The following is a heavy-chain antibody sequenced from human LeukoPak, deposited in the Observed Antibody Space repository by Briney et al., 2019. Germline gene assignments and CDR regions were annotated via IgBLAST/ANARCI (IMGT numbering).Heavy chain of an antibody. Sequence: GGSLRLSCAASGFTFSGYPIHWVRQAPGKGLEWVAVISYDGSNKYYADSVKGRFTISRDNSKNTLYLQMNSLRAEDTAVYYCAREMATTTDWGQGTLVTVSS. CDR2: ISYDGSNK. D-gene: IGHD5-24*01. CDR1: GFTFSGYP. V-gene: IGHV3-30-3*01. J-gene: IGHJ4*02. CDR3: AREMATTTD.